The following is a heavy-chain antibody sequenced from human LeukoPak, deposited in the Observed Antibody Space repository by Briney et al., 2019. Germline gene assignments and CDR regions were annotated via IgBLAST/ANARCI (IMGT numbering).Heavy chain of an antibody. CDR2: INIDGSST. V-gene: IGHV3-74*03. J-gene: IGHJ4*02. CDR1: GFTFSSYW. D-gene: IGHD3-22*01. Sequence: GGSLRLSCAASGFTFSSYWMYWVRQALGKGLVSVSRINIDGSSTMYADSVKGRFTISRDNAKNTLYLQMNSLRAEDTAVYYCARGGYYDSSGYYYPPGDYWGQGTLVTVSS. CDR3: ARGGYYDSSGYYYPPGDY.